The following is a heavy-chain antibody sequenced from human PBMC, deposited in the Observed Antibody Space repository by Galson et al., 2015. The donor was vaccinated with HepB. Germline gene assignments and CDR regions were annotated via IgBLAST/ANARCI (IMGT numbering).Heavy chain of an antibody. CDR1: GFSFNTYL. CDR2: IRSSSSPI. D-gene: IGHD5-18*01. V-gene: IGHV3-21*01. Sequence: SLRLSCAASGFSFNTYLMNWVRQAPGKGLEWISSIRSSSSPIYYADSEKGRFTISRDNAQNSLYLQMNSLRAEDTAVYYCARGYGLDYWGQGTLVTVSS. CDR3: ARGYGLDY. J-gene: IGHJ4*02.